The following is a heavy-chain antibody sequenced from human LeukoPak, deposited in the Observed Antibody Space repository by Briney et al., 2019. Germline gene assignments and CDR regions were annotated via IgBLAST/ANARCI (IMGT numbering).Heavy chain of an antibody. CDR2: INPSGGST. Sequence: ASVKVSCKASGYTFTSYYMHWVRQAPGQGLEWMGIINPSGGSTSYAQKFQGRVTMTRDTSTSTVYMELSSLRSEDTAVYYCAGDGDRFTVTTEVNWFDPWGQGTLVTVSS. D-gene: IGHD4-11*01. CDR1: GYTFTSYY. V-gene: IGHV1-46*01. CDR3: AGDGDRFTVTTEVNWFDP. J-gene: IGHJ5*02.